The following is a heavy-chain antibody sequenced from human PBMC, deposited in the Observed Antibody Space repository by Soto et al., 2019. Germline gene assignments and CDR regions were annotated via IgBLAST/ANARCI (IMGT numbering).Heavy chain of an antibody. J-gene: IGHJ6*02. V-gene: IGHV1-2*02. D-gene: IGHD2-2*01. CDR1: GYTFTGYY. Sequence: VASVKVSCKTSGYTFTGYYIHWVRQAPGRGLEWMGWVNPNSGSANYAQKFQGRVTMTRDTSIRTVYMEMNRLKSDDTALYYCAKSAAFYYYGMDVWGQGTTVTVSS. CDR3: AKSAAFYYYGMDV. CDR2: VNPNSGSA.